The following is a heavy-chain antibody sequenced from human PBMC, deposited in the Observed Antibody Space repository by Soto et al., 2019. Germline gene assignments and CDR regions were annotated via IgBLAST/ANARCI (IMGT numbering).Heavy chain of an antibody. V-gene: IGHV3-23*01. J-gene: IGHJ4*02. CDR2: ISERGDTT. Sequence: LRLSCAASGFTISSNATYWVRQAPGKGLEWVSGISERGDTTHYADSVKGRFTISRDTSKNTLYLQLNTLRADDTAVYYCAKDKPGTTSFDYWGQGTLVTVSS. CDR1: GFTISSNA. D-gene: IGHD1-1*01. CDR3: AKDKPGTTSFDY.